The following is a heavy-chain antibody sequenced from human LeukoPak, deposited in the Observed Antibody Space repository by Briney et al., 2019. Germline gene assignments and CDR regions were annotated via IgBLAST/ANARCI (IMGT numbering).Heavy chain of an antibody. J-gene: IGHJ4*02. Sequence: SETLSLTCTVSGGSISSSSYYWGWIRQPPGKGLEWIGSIYYSGSTYYNPSLKSRVTISVDTSKDQFSLKLSSVTAADTAVYYCARDGSGSYYAGDYFDYWGQGTLVTVSS. CDR1: GGSISSSSYY. CDR3: ARDGSGSYYAGDYFDY. D-gene: IGHD1-26*01. CDR2: IYYSGST. V-gene: IGHV4-39*07.